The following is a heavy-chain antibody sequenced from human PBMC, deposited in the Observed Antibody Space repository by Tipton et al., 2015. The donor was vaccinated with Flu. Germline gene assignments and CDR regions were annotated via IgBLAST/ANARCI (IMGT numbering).Heavy chain of an antibody. J-gene: IGHJ3*01. CDR2: IDPDDSDI. V-gene: IGHV5-51*01. CDR1: GYSFTNYW. Sequence: QLVQSGAEVKKPGESLKISCKASGYSFTNYWIGWVRQMPGKGLERMGMIDPDDSDIRYSPSFQGQVTISADKSIRTAYLQWSSRRASGTAVYYCARRERSNADAFGFWGQGTMVPVSS. CDR3: ARRERSNADAFGF.